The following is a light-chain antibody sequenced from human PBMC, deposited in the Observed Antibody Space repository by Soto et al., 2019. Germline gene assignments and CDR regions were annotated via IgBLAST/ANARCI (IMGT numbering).Light chain of an antibody. V-gene: IGLV2-14*01. CDR2: DVN. J-gene: IGLJ1*01. CDR1: SSDVGAHNF. Sequence: QSVLTQAASVSGSPGQSIAISCTGSSSDVGAHNFVSWYQQHPGKAPKLIIYDVNNRPSGVSNRFSGSKSGDTASLTISGLQAEDEADYYCCSFTITKTYVFGTGTKVTV. CDR3: CSFTITKTYV.